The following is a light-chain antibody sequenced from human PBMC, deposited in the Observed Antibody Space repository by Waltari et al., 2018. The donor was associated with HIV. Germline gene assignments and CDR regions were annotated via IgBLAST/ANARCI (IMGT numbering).Light chain of an antibody. CDR1: SSDVGGYNY. J-gene: IGLJ2*01. V-gene: IGLV2-8*01. CDR3: SSYAGSNTDVV. Sequence: QSALTQPPSASGSPGQSVTISCTGTSSDVGGYNYVSWYQQHPGKAPKLMMYEVSKRPSGVPVRFSGSKSGNTASLTVSGLQAEYEADYYCSSYAGSNTDVVFGGGTKLTVL. CDR2: EVS.